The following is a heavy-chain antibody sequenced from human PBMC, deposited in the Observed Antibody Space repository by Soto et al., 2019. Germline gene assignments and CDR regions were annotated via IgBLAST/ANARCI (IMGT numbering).Heavy chain of an antibody. CDR1: GFTFSSYW. CDR3: ASGSYGSGSYYPGL. J-gene: IGHJ4*02. V-gene: IGHV3-74*01. CDR2: INSDGSST. Sequence: GGSLRLSCAASGFTFSSYWMHWVRQAPGKGLVWVSRINSDGSSTSYADSVKGRFTISRDNAKNTLYLQMNSLRAEDTAVYYCASGSYGSGSYYPGLWGQGTLVTVSS. D-gene: IGHD3-10*01.